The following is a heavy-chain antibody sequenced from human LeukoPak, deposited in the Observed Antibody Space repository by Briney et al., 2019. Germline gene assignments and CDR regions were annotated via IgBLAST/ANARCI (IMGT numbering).Heavy chain of an antibody. CDR3: ASQPAALGVDY. D-gene: IGHD2-2*01. CDR1: GFNFSRYA. Sequence: GGSLRLSCAASGFNFSRYAMSWVRQAPGKGLEWVSLISSSSSYIYYADSLKGRSTISRDNAENSLFLQMNSLRAEDTAVYYCASQPAALGVDYWGQGTLVTVSS. V-gene: IGHV3-21*01. J-gene: IGHJ4*02. CDR2: ISSSSSYI.